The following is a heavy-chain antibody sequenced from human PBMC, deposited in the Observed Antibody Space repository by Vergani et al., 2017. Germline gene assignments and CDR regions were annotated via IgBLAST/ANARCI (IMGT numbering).Heavy chain of an antibody. Sequence: EVQLVESGGGLVQPGGSLRLSCAASGFTFSRHWMHWVRQAPGKGLVWVSTLSASDRRTHYADSVKGRFTISRDNSKNTLFLHMNSLRPEDTAVYYCAKVGRSEVAGTFGAFDIWGQGTMVTVSS. CDR2: LSASDRRT. V-gene: IGHV3-74*01. CDR3: AKVGRSEVAGTFGAFDI. D-gene: IGHD6-19*01. J-gene: IGHJ3*02. CDR1: GFTFSRHW.